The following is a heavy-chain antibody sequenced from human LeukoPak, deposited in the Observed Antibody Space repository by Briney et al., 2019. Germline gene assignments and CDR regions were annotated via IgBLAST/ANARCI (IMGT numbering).Heavy chain of an antibody. V-gene: IGHV3-33*01. CDR1: GFTFSSYG. CDR3: ARDTSSPT. D-gene: IGHD6-13*01. Sequence: GGSLRLSCAASGFTFSSYGMHWVRQAPGKGLEWVASIWYDGSNKYYADSVKGRFTISRDNSKNTLNLQMNSLRAEDTAVYYCARDTSSPTWGQGAMVTVSS. J-gene: IGHJ3*01. CDR2: IWYDGSNK.